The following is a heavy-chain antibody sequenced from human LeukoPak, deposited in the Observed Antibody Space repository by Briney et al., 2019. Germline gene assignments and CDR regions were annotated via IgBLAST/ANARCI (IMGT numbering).Heavy chain of an antibody. J-gene: IGHJ3*02. CDR1: GGSISSYY. D-gene: IGHD6-6*01. V-gene: IGHV4-4*07. CDR3: ARDLEYSSSVGAFDI. CDR2: IYTSGST. Sequence: SETLPLTCTVSGGSISSYYWSWIRQPAGKGLEWIGRIYTSGSTNYNPSLKSRVTMSVDTSKNQFSLKLSSVTAADTAVYYCARDLEYSSSVGAFDIWGQGTMVAVSS.